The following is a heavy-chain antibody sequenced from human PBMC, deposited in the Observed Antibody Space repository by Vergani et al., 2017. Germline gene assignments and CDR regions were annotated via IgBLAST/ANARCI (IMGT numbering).Heavy chain of an antibody. CDR1: GFTFSSYC. CDR2: IRYDGSNK. J-gene: IGHJ4*02. D-gene: IGHD3-22*01. Sequence: VQLVESGGGVVQPGGSLRLSCAASGFTFSSYCMHLVRQAPGKGLEWVAFIRYDGSNKYYADSVKGRFTLSRDNSKNTLYLQMNSLRAEDTAVYYCAKDGLVGLVVVVITLDYWGQGTLVTVSS. CDR3: AKDGLVGLVVVVITLDY. V-gene: IGHV3-30*02.